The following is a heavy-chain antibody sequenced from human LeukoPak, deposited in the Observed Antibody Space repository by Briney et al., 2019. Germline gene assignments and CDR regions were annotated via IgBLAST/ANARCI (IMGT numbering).Heavy chain of an antibody. V-gene: IGHV4-59*01. Sequence: PSETLSLTCTVSGASINTYYWSWIRQPPGKGLVWIGYIYYSGTTSYNPSLKPRVTISIDTSKNQFSLKLSSVTAADTAVYYCARVLRPMASQYYFDYWGQGTLVTVSS. CDR3: ARVLRPMASQYYFDY. CDR2: IYYSGTT. D-gene: IGHD3-10*01. CDR1: GASINTYY. J-gene: IGHJ4*02.